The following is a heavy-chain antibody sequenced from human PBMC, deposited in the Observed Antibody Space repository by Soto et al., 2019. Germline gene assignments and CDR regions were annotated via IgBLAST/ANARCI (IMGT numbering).Heavy chain of an antibody. CDR3: ARGLGGRAIFAVVPLYYYGMDV. Sequence: GGSLRLSCAASGFTFSSYAMHWVRQAPGKGLEWVAVISYDGSDEYYADSVKGRFTISRDNSKNTLYLQMNSLRAEDTAMYYCARGLGGRAIFAVVPLYYYGMDVWGQGTTVTVSS. CDR1: GFTFSSYA. D-gene: IGHD3-3*01. V-gene: IGHV3-30-3*01. J-gene: IGHJ6*02. CDR2: ISYDGSDE.